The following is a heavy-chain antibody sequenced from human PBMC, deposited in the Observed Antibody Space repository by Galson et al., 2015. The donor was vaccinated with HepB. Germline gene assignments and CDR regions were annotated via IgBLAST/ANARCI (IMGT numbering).Heavy chain of an antibody. Sequence: CAISGDSVSSNNVAWNWIRQSPSRGLEWLGRTYYRAKWYSDYAVSVRSRITINPDTSKNQFSLQLRPVTPEDTAVYYCARVHGTIYYYGMDVWGQGTTVTVSS. CDR3: ARVHGTIYYYGMDV. V-gene: IGHV6-1*01. CDR2: TYYRAKWYS. J-gene: IGHJ6*02. D-gene: IGHD1-1*01. CDR1: GDSVSSNNVA.